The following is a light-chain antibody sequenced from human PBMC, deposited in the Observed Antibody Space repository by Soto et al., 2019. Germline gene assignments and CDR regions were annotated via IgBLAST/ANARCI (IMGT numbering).Light chain of an antibody. CDR3: QEYSKWPLFT. J-gene: IGKJ3*01. Sequence: EIAVTQSPGILSVSPGDRATLSCRASQSVGRNLAWYQQKPGQAPTLLIYAASTRATGLPARFSGSGSGTDFTLTISSLQSEDFAVYYCQEYSKWPLFTFGPGTRVD. CDR1: QSVGRN. V-gene: IGKV3-15*01. CDR2: AAS.